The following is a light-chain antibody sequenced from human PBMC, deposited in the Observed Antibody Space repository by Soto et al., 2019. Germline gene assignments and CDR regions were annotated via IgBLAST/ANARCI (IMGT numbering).Light chain of an antibody. Sequence: EIVLTQSPATLSLSPGERATLSCRASQSVSSYLAWYQQKPGQAPRLLIYDASNRATGIPARFSGSGSGADFTLTISRLEPEDFAVYYCQQRSNWPPLIFCGGTKVEIK. J-gene: IGKJ4*01. CDR3: QQRSNWPPLI. CDR1: QSVSSY. V-gene: IGKV3-11*01. CDR2: DAS.